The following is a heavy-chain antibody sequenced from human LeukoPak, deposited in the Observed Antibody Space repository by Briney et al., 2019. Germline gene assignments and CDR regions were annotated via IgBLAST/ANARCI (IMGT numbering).Heavy chain of an antibody. CDR2: IYTGGNT. CDR1: GGSISFYY. Sequence: PSETLSLTCTVSGGSISFYYWTWIRQSAGKGLEWIGRIYTGGNTNYSPSLKSPATLSIDTSKNQFSFMLTSVTAADTAVYYCARDSRYYDFWSGYVDYWGQGILVTVSS. CDR3: ARDSRYYDFWSGYVDY. D-gene: IGHD3-3*01. J-gene: IGHJ4*02. V-gene: IGHV4-4*07.